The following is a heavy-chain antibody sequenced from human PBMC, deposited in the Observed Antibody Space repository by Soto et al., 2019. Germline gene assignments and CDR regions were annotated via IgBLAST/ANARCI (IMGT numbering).Heavy chain of an antibody. Sequence: SGPTLANPTETLTLTCTVSGFSLSHIRVGVGWIRQPPGKALEWLAHVFSNDAKSYSPSLKGRLTISRDTFRSQVVLTMTNVDPVDTATYFCARIERYSTYEYFDFWGQGTLVTVSS. CDR3: ARIERYSTYEYFDF. CDR2: VFSNDAK. V-gene: IGHV2-26*01. D-gene: IGHD5-12*01. CDR1: GFSLSHIRVG. J-gene: IGHJ4*02.